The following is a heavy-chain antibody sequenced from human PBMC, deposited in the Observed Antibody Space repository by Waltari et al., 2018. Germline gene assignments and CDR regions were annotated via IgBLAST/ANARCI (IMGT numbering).Heavy chain of an antibody. Sequence: QVQLVQSGAEVKKPGASVKVSCKASGYTFTSYDINWVRQATGQGLGGMGWMNPNSGNTGYAQKFQGRVTITRNTSISTAYMELSSLGSEDTAVYYCARVPYSSNYMDVWGKGTTVTVSS. CDR1: GYTFTSYD. CDR2: MNPNSGNT. D-gene: IGHD6-13*01. V-gene: IGHV1-8*03. CDR3: ARVPYSSNYMDV. J-gene: IGHJ6*03.